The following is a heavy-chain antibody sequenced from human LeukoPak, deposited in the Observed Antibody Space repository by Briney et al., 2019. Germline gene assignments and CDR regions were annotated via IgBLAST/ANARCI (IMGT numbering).Heavy chain of an antibody. CDR1: GGSVSSNIYY. J-gene: IGHJ4*02. CDR3: AREDSSGYLGY. Sequence: SETLSLTCTVSGGSVSSNIYYWNWIRQPPGKGLERIGYIYYSGSTNYNPSLKSRVTISVDMSKNQFSLKLTSLTAADTAVYYCAREDSSGYLGYWGQGTLVTVSS. V-gene: IGHV4-61*01. CDR2: IYYSGST. D-gene: IGHD3-22*01.